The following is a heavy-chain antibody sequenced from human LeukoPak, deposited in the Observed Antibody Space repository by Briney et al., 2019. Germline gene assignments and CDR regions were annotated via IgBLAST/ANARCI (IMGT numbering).Heavy chain of an antibody. CDR3: ARGGPTSSGSYYFDY. D-gene: IGHD3-22*01. V-gene: IGHV4-34*01. CDR2: INHSGST. Sequence: SETLSPTCAVYGGSFSGYYWSWIRQPPGKGLEWIGEINHSGSTNYNPSLKSRVTISVDTSKNQFSLKLSSVTAADTAVYYCARGGPTSSGSYYFDYWGQGTLVTVSS. CDR1: GGSFSGYY. J-gene: IGHJ4*02.